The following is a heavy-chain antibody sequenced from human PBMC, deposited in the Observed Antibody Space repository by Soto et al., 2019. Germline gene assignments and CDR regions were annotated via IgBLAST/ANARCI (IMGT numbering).Heavy chain of an antibody. CDR1: GASITDFY. Sequence: ETLSLTCPVSGASITDFYWSWVRQSARKGLEWIGRIYTRGSTDYNPSLKSRVTMSIDTSKNQVSLTLTSVTAADTAVYFCAKGGAYYFDAWGQGILVTVSS. CDR3: AKGGAYYFDA. D-gene: IGHD3-16*01. V-gene: IGHV4-4*07. J-gene: IGHJ4*02. CDR2: IYTRGST.